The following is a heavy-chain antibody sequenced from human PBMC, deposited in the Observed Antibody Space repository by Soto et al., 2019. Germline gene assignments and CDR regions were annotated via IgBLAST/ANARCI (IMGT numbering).Heavy chain of an antibody. CDR1: GGSISSADYY. CDR2: FHSSGAT. J-gene: IGHJ4*01. V-gene: IGHV4-30-4*01. Sequence: SETLSLSCTVSGGSISSADYYWSWIRQPPGKGLEWIGYFHSSGATYKDPSLKSRVTISVDTSKNQISLKLDSVTAADTAVYYCASIWFGDFDYWGHGTLVTVSS. D-gene: IGHD3-10*01. CDR3: ASIWFGDFDY.